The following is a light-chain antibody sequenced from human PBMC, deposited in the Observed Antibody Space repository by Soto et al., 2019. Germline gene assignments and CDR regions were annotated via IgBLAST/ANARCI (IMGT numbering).Light chain of an antibody. V-gene: IGLV2-14*01. CDR2: DVS. J-gene: IGLJ1*01. CDR1: ISDVGGYDY. CDR3: SSYTTSSTYV. Sequence: QSALTQPASVSGSPGQSITISCTGTISDVGGYDYVSWYQQHPGKAPKLMIYDVSNRPSGVSNRFSGSKSGNTASLTLSGLQADDEADYYRSSYTTSSTYVFGTGTKVTVL.